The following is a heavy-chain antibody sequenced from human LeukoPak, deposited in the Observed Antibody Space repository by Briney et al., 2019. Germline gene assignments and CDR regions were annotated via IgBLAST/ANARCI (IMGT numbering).Heavy chain of an antibody. J-gene: IGHJ4*02. D-gene: IGHD5-18*01. Sequence: PGGSLRLSCAASGFTFSSYSMNWVRQAPGKGLEWVSSISSSSSYIYYADSVKGRFTISRDNAKNSLYLQMNSLRDEDTAVYYCARMIDYNYGYAFDFWGQGTLVTVSS. CDR3: ARMIDYNYGYAFDF. V-gene: IGHV3-21*01. CDR1: GFTFSSYS. CDR2: ISSSSSYI.